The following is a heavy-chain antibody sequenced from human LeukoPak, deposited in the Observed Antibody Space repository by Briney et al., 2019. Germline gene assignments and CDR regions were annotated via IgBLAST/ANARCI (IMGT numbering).Heavy chain of an antibody. J-gene: IGHJ4*02. V-gene: IGHV4-34*01. D-gene: IGHD3-22*01. CDR2: INHSGTT. CDR1: GEFFSGYY. Sequence: PSETLSLTCGVHGEFFSGYYWSWIRQPPGKGLEWIGDINHSGTTKYNPSLKSRVTISIDTSKNQFSLRVNSVTAADTAVYYCARDWNNRYYYDSPYWGQGTLVTVSS. CDR3: ARDWNNRYYYDSPY.